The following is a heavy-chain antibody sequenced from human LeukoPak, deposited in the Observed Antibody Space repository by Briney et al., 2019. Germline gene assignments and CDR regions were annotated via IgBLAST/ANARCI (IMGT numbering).Heavy chain of an antibody. CDR2: IRSKAYGGTT. CDR1: GFTFGDYV. Sequence: GGSLRLSCTASGFTFGDYVMSWVRQAPGKGLEWVGFIRSKAYGGTTKNAASVKGRFTISRDDSRSIAYLQMNSLRAEDTAVYYCARGSVRTFDYWGQGTLVTVSS. V-gene: IGHV3-49*04. D-gene: IGHD6-6*01. CDR3: ARGSVRTFDY. J-gene: IGHJ4*02.